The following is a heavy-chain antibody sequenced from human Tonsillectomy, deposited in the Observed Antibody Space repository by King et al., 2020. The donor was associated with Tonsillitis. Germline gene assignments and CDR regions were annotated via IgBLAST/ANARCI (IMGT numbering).Heavy chain of an antibody. Sequence: VQLVESGGGLVQPGGSLRLSCAASGFTFSGYGMTWVRQAPGKGLEWVSAISGNGDNIYYADSVTGRFTISRDNSKNTLYLQMSSVRAEDTAVYYCAKFREYNRGTFDYWGQGTLVTVSS. CDR2: ISGNGDNI. J-gene: IGHJ4*02. CDR3: AKFREYNRGTFDY. CDR1: GFTFSGYG. V-gene: IGHV3-23*04. D-gene: IGHD1-14*01.